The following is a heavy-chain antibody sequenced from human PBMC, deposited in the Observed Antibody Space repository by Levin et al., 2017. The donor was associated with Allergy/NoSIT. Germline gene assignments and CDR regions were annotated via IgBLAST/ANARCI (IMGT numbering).Heavy chain of an antibody. J-gene: IGHJ4*02. CDR3: AQRPYSWGGGDYFDY. Sequence: SGPTLVKPTQTLTLTCNFSGFSLTTLGMGVGWIRQPPGKPLEWLGLIYWDDEKRYSPSLRSRLTITKDSSKNQVCLTMTNMDPVCTATYFCAQRPYSWGGGDYFDYWGQGTLVTVSS. CDR2: IYWDDEK. D-gene: IGHD1-26*01. V-gene: IGHV2-5*02. CDR1: GFSLTTLGMG.